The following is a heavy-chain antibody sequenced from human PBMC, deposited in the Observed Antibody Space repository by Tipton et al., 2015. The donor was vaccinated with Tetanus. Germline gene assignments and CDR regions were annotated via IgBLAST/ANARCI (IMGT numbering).Heavy chain of an antibody. CDR2: AYYSGST. V-gene: IGHV4-39*01. Sequence: LRLSCAVYGGTFNNYFWTWIRQPPGKGLEWIGGAYYSGSTYYNPSLKSRVTISVDTSKNQFSLELSSVTAADTAVYYCARHSSLKALNYWGQGTLVTASS. CDR1: GGTFNNYF. D-gene: IGHD3-9*01. J-gene: IGHJ4*02. CDR3: ARHSSLKALNY.